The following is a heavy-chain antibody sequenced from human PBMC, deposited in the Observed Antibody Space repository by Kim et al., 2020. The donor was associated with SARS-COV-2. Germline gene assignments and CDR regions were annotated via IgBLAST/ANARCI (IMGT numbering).Heavy chain of an antibody. V-gene: IGHV3-73*01. J-gene: IGHJ3*02. D-gene: IGHD1-1*01. Sequence: GGSLRLSCAASGFTFSDSAIHWVRQASGKGLEWVGRIRSKANTYATAYTASVKGRFTISRDDSKNTAYLQMNSLETEDTAVYFCTRVPGTPLAFWDDFDILGQGTMVTVSS. CDR3: TRVPGTPLAFWDDFDI. CDR2: IRSKANTYAT. CDR1: GFTFSDSA.